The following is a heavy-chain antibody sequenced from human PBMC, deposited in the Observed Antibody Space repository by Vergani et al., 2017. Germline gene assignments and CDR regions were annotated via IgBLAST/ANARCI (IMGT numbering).Heavy chain of an antibody. CDR3: ATGEGLDTGQYVLRYCDWLGLGAFDI. D-gene: IGHD3-9*01. CDR1: GYTFTGYY. CDR2: INPNSGGT. J-gene: IGHJ3*02. V-gene: IGHV1-2*02. Sequence: QVQLVQSGAEVKKPGASVKVSCKASGYTFTGYYMHWVRQAPGQGLEWMGWINPNSGGTNYAQKFQGRVTMTRDTSISTAYMELSRLRSDDTAVYYCATGEGLDTGQYVLRYCDWLGLGAFDIWGQGTMVTVSS.